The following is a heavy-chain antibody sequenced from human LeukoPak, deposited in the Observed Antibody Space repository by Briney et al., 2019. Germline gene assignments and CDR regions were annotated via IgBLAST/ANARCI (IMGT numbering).Heavy chain of an antibody. V-gene: IGHV3-48*01. Sequence: GGSLRLSCAASGFTFSSYNMNWVRQAPGKGLEWVSYISSSSNSIYYADSVKGRFTISRDNAKNSLYLQMHSLRAEDTAVYYCARGYSSSWYSSFDYWGQGTLVTVSS. J-gene: IGHJ4*02. CDR2: ISSSSNSI. D-gene: IGHD6-13*01. CDR1: GFTFSSYN. CDR3: ARGYSSSWYSSFDY.